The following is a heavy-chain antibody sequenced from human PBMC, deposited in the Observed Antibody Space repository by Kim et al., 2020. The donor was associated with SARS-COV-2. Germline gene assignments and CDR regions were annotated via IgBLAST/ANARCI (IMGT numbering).Heavy chain of an antibody. CDR3: ARGWAMDTGHFYYYYGMDV. V-gene: IGHV3-13*01. D-gene: IGHD5-18*01. J-gene: IGHJ6*02. CDR1: GFTFSSYD. Sequence: GGSLRLSCAASGFTFSSYDMHWVRQATGKGLEWVSAIGTAGDTYYPGSVKGRFTISRENAKNSLYLQMNSLRAGDTAVYYCARGWAMDTGHFYYYYGMDVWGQGTTVTVSS. CDR2: IGTAGDT.